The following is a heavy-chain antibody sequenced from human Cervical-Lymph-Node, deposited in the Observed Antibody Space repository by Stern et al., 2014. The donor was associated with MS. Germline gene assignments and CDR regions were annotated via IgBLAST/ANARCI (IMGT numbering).Heavy chain of an antibody. CDR2: IKSKNDGGTI. CDR3: ATNTL. V-gene: IGHV3-15*01. CDR1: GFTFSNAW. Sequence: VQLVQSGGGLVKPGGSLRLSCTAYGFTFSNAWMSWVRQAPGKGLEWVARIKSKNDGGTIDYAAPVIGRFTISRDDSKKTLYLQMNSLKTEDTAMYYCATNTLWGQGTLVTVS. D-gene: IGHD2/OR15-2a*01. J-gene: IGHJ4*02.